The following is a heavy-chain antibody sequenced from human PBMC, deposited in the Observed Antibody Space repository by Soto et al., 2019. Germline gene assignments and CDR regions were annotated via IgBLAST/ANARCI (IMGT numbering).Heavy chain of an antibody. J-gene: IGHJ6*02. V-gene: IGHV3-33*01. CDR1: GFTFSSYG. CDR2: IWYDGSNK. Sequence: GGSLRLSCAGSGFTFSSYGMHWVRQGPGKGLEWVAVIWYDGSNKYYADSVKGRFTISRDNSKNTLYLQMNSLRAEDTAVYYCARDRSMVRGVIPYYYGMDVWGQGTTVTVSS. D-gene: IGHD3-10*01. CDR3: ARDRSMVRGVIPYYYGMDV.